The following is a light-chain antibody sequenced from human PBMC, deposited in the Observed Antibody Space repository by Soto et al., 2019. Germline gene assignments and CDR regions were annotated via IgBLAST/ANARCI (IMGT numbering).Light chain of an antibody. J-gene: IGLJ2*01. CDR1: TSNLGGNT. Sequence: QSVLTQPPSVSGTPGHKVSISCSGSTSNLGGNTVNWYQQLPGTAPKLLIYTNNQRPSGVPDRFSGSKSGTSASLAISGLRSEDEADFYCAACDDSLNAVVFGGGTKLTVL. CDR3: AACDDSLNAVV. V-gene: IGLV1-44*01. CDR2: TNN.